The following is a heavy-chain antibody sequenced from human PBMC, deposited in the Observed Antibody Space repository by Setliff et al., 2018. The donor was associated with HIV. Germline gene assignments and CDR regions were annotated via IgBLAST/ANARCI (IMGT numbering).Heavy chain of an antibody. Sequence: PSETLSLTCAVYGGSFSGYYWSWTRQPPGKGLEWIGEINHSGSTNYNMSLWSRVTISLDASRNQFSLELISVTAADTAVYYCAGGPGTTSIDYWAQGTPVTVSS. D-gene: IGHD1-26*01. CDR1: GGSFSGYY. CDR2: INHSGST. CDR3: AGGPGTTSIDY. V-gene: IGHV4-34*01. J-gene: IGHJ4*02.